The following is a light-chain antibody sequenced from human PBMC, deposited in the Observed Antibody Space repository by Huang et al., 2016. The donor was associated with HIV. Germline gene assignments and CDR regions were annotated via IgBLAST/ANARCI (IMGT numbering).Light chain of an antibody. V-gene: IGKV3-15*01. J-gene: IGKJ5*01. CDR3: QQYDNWPLT. CDR1: HSVSSN. CDR2: GAS. Sequence: ERVMTQSPATLSVAPGDRVTLSCRASHSVSSNLAWYQRKPGQAPRLLIHGASTRATGIPARFSGSGSGTEFTLAISSLQSEDSGVYFCQQYDNWPLTFGQGTRLEIK.